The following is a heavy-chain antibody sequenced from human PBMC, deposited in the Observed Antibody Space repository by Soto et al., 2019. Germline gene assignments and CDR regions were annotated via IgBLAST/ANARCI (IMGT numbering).Heavy chain of an antibody. Sequence: QVQLVQSGPDLKRPGASMKVSCKASGYTFTSYGISWVRQAPGQGLEWMAWISPLKGSTQYSQKAQGRVTLSTDTSSNTAYMEMTTLRVDDTAVYYCAMDYGDRPESFNHWGQGTRVTVS. J-gene: IGHJ1*01. V-gene: IGHV1-18*04. D-gene: IGHD4-17*01. CDR1: GYTFTSYG. CDR3: AMDYGDRPESFNH. CDR2: ISPLKGST.